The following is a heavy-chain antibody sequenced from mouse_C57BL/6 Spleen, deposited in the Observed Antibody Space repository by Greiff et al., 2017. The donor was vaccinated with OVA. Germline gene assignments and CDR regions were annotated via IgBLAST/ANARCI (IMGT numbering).Heavy chain of an antibody. CDR1: GYSITSGYY. CDR2: ISYDGSN. D-gene: IGHD1-1*01. J-gene: IGHJ3*01. Sequence: EVKLMESGPGLVKPSQSLSLTCSVTGYSITSGYYWNWIRQFPGNKLEWMGYISYDGSNNYNPSLKNRISITRDTSKNQFFLKLNSVTTEDTATYYCARASYYYGSSSWGQGTLVTVSA. CDR3: ARASYYYGSSS. V-gene: IGHV3-6*01.